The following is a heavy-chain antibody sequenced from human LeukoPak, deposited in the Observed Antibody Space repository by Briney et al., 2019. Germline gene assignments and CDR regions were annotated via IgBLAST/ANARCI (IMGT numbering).Heavy chain of an antibody. CDR1: GFTFSSYR. V-gene: IGHV3-7*01. CDR2: IRQDGSEK. CDR3: AALDGYNPRY. Sequence: GGALRVSCAASGFTFSSYRMTWVRQAPGKGLEWITNIRQDGSEKYYVASVKGRIPISRDSAKSTLYVQMNSLRAEDAAVYYCAALDGYNPRYWGQGTLVTVSS. J-gene: IGHJ4*02. D-gene: IGHD5-24*01.